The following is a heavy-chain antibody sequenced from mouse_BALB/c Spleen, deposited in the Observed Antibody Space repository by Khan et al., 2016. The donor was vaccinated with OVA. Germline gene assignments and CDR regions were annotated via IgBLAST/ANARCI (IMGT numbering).Heavy chain of an antibody. D-gene: IGHD2-14*01. CDR2: IYPFNDDT. V-gene: IGHV1S136*01. J-gene: IGHJ2*01. Sequence: EVQLQESGPELVKPGASVKMSCEASGYTFTSYVIHWVKQKPGQGLEWIGYIYPFNDDTKYNEKFKGKATLTSDTSSRTAYMELRSLTSEDSAVYYCAKNYRYDVYFDYWGQGTTLTVSS. CDR3: AKNYRYDVYFDY. CDR1: GYTFTSYV.